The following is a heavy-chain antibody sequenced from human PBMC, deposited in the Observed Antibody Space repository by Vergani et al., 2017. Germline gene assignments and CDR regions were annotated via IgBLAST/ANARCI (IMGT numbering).Heavy chain of an antibody. V-gene: IGHV1-69*04. Sequence: QVQLVQSGAEVKKPGSSVKVSCKASGGTFSSYAISWVRQAPGQGVEWMGRIIPILGIANYAQKFQGRVTITADKSTSTAYMELSSLRSEDTAVYYCARDPRRDGYNDAFDIWGQGTMVTVSS. J-gene: IGHJ3*02. D-gene: IGHD5-24*01. CDR3: ARDPRRDGYNDAFDI. CDR2: IIPILGIA. CDR1: GGTFSSYA.